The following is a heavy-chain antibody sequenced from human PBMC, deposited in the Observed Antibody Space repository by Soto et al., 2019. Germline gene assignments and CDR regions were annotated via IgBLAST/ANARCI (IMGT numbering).Heavy chain of an antibody. Sequence: GGSLRLSCAASGFTFSSYAMSWVRQAPGKGLEWVSAISGSGGSTYYADSVKGRFTISRDNSKNTLYLQMNSLRAEDTAVYYCAKDIVGYCSGGSCYSILFYAFDIWGQGTMVTVSS. V-gene: IGHV3-23*01. CDR3: AKDIVGYCSGGSCYSILFYAFDI. CDR1: GFTFSSYA. J-gene: IGHJ3*02. CDR2: ISGSGGST. D-gene: IGHD2-15*01.